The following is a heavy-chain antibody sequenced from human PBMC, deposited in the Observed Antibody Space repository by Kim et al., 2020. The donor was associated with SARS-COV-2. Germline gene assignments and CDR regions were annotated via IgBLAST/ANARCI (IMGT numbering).Heavy chain of an antibody. CDR1: GFTFSSYG. CDR2: ISYDGSNK. D-gene: IGHD6-6*01. J-gene: IGHJ6*02. V-gene: IGHV3-30*18. CDR3: AKSRGLLSFWLVASYYYYGMDV. Sequence: GGSLRLSCAASGFTFSSYGMHWVRQAPGKGLEWVAVISYDGSNKYYADSVKGRFTISGDNSKNTLYLQMNSLRAEDTAVYYCAKSRGLLSFWLVASYYYYGMDVWGQGTTVTVSS.